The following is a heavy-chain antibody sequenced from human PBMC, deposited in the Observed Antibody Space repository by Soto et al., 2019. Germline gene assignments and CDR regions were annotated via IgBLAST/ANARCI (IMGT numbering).Heavy chain of an antibody. J-gene: IGHJ6*02. CDR2: IIPNFGTA. CDR3: ARERTVVTTTSDNNYYYGMDV. V-gene: IGHV1-69*01. D-gene: IGHD4-4*01. Sequence: QVQLVQSGAEVKKPGSSVKVSCKASGGTFSSYAISWVRQAPGQGLEWKGGIIPNFGTANCAQKFQGRVTITADESTSTANMELSSLRSEETTVYNCARERTVVTTTSDNNYYYGMDVWGQGTTVTVSS. CDR1: GGTFSSYA.